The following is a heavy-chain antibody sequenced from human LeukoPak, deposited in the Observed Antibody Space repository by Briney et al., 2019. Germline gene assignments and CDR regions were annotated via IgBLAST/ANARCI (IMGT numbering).Heavy chain of an antibody. D-gene: IGHD6-19*01. CDR1: GYTFTGYY. Sequence: ASVKVSCKASGYTFTGYYMHWVRQAPGQGLEWRGWINPNSGGTNYAQKFQGRVTMTRDTSISTAYMELSRLRSDDTAVYYCARVPPSIAVAVGGGYWGQGTLVTVSS. V-gene: IGHV1-2*02. CDR2: INPNSGGT. J-gene: IGHJ4*02. CDR3: ARVPPSIAVAVGGGY.